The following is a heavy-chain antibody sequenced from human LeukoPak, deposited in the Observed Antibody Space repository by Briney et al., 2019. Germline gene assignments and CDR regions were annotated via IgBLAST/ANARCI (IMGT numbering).Heavy chain of an antibody. V-gene: IGHV3-7*01. Sequence: GGSLILSCVVSGFTFNSCWMNWVRQAPGKGLEWVAHINSDGRDTYYVDSVKGRFTISRDNAQNSMYLQMNSLRVEDTAVYYCATWGDTTAEYFQRWGQGTLVTVSS. CDR3: ATWGDTTAEYFQR. D-gene: IGHD2-21*02. CDR1: GFTFNSCW. J-gene: IGHJ1*01. CDR2: INSDGRDT.